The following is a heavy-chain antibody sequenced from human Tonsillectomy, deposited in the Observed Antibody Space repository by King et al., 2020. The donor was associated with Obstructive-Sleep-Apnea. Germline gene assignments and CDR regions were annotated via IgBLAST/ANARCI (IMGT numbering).Heavy chain of an antibody. Sequence: VQLQQWGAGLFKPSETLSLTCAVYGGSLSAYYWSWIRQPPGKGLEWIGEINHSGSTNYNPSLKSRVTISLDTSKNQFSLKLSSVTAADTADYFCARGGEYNGYDGFDPWGQGTLVTVPS. D-gene: IGHD5-12*01. J-gene: IGHJ5*02. CDR1: GGSLSAYY. CDR2: INHSGST. V-gene: IGHV4-34*01. CDR3: ARGGEYNGYDGFDP.